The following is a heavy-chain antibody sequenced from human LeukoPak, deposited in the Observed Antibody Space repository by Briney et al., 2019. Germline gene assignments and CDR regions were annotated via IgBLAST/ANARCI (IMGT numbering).Heavy chain of an antibody. CDR3: ARDRAGAAAGTRPEYFQH. CDR1: GYTFTGYY. CDR2: INPNGGGT. J-gene: IGHJ1*01. D-gene: IGHD6-13*01. V-gene: IGHV1-2*04. Sequence: ASVKVSCKASGYTFTGYYMHWVRQAPGQGLEWMGWINPNGGGTNYAQKFQGWVTLTRDTSISTAYMELSRLRSDDTAVYYCARDRAGAAAGTRPEYFQHWGQGTLVTVSS.